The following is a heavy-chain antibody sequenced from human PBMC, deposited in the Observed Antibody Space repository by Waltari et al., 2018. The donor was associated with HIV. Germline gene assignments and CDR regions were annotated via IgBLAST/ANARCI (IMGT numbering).Heavy chain of an antibody. CDR2: IYTSGST. CDR1: GGSISSGRYH. D-gene: IGHD3-3*01. CDR3: ARAYYDFWSGTGSSGNWFDP. Sequence: QVQLQESGPGLAKPSQTLSLTCTVSGGSISSGRYHWSSIRTPAGKGLELIGRIYTSGSTNYNPSLKSRVTISVDTSKNQFSLKLRSVTAADTAVYYCARAYYDFWSGTGSSGNWFDPWGQGTLVTVSS. V-gene: IGHV4-61*02. J-gene: IGHJ5*02.